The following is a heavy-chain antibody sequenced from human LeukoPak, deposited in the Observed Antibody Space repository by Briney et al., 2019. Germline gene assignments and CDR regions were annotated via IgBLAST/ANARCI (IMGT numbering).Heavy chain of an antibody. Sequence: SETLSLTYTVSGGSISSHYWSWIRQPPGKGLEWIGYIYYSGSTNYNPSLKSRVTISVDTSKNQFSLKLSSVTAADTAVYYCASFVSSGSYTYWGQGTLVTVSS. V-gene: IGHV4-59*11. CDR2: IYYSGST. CDR1: GGSISSHY. CDR3: ASFVSSGSYTY. D-gene: IGHD1-26*01. J-gene: IGHJ4*02.